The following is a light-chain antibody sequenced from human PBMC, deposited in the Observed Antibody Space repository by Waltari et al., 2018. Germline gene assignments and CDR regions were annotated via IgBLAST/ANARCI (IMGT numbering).Light chain of an antibody. Sequence: ELVLTQSPGTLSLSPGERATLSCRTSQGVGKYLAWSKHRPGQAPRLPRYHTSIRATGIPDRFSGSGYGTDFSLTISRLEPEDFAVYYCQKYDFLPATFGQGTTVEIK. J-gene: IGKJ1*01. CDR2: HTS. V-gene: IGKV3-20*01. CDR3: QKYDFLPAT. CDR1: QGVGKY.